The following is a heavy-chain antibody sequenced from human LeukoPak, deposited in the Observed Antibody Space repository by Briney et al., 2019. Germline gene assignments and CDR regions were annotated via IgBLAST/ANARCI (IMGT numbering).Heavy chain of an antibody. V-gene: IGHV3-7*03. CDR2: IKQDGSEK. CDR3: ARVGGYSGALDV. Sequence: GGSLRLSCAASGFTFINAWMAWVRQAPGKGLEWVANIKQDGSEKYYVDSVKGRFTISRDNSKNTLYLQMNSLRAEDTAVYYCARVGGYSGALDVWGKGTTVTISS. D-gene: IGHD5-12*01. J-gene: IGHJ6*04. CDR1: GFTFINAW.